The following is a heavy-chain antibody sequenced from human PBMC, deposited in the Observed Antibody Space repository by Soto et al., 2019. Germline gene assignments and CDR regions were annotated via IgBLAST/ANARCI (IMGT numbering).Heavy chain of an antibody. CDR3: ALPGLVKRSFDY. D-gene: IGHD2-21*01. V-gene: IGHV1-46*01. CDR1: GYTITSYY. CDR2: INPSGGAT. J-gene: IGHJ4*02. Sequence: QVHLVQSGAEVRKPGASVKVPCKASGYTITSYYMHWVRQAPGQGLEWMGMINPSGGATSYARKCQGKVTMTRDRATRTVYMARSSLRLDATPVYYCALPGLVKRSFDYWGQGTLVTVSS.